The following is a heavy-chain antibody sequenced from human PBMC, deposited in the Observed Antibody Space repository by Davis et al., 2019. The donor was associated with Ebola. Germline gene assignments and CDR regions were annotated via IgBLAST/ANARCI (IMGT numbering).Heavy chain of an antibody. D-gene: IGHD3-9*01. CDR1: GFTFDDYA. CDR3: AKGDILTGYYNFYYYGMDV. CDR2: ISGDGGST. V-gene: IGHV3-43*02. Sequence: GGSLRLSCAASGFTFDDYAMHWVRQAPGKGLEWVSLISGDGGSTYYADSVKGRFTISRDNSNNSLYLQMNSLRTEDTALYYCAKGDILTGYYNFYYYGMDVWGQGTTVTVSS. J-gene: IGHJ6*02.